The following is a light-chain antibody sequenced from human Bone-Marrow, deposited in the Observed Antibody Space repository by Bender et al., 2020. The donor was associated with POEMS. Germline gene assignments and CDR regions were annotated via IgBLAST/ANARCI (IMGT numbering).Light chain of an antibody. V-gene: IGLV2-23*01. J-gene: IGLJ2*01. CDR3: WSYAGSDTVV. CDR2: EGS. CDR1: NSDVGTYNF. Sequence: QSALTQPASVSGSPGQSITISCTGTNSDVGTYNFVSWYQQHPGKAPKLMIYEGSQRPSGVSNRFSGSKSGNTASLTISGLQAEDNADYYCWSYAGSDTVVFGGGTKLTVL.